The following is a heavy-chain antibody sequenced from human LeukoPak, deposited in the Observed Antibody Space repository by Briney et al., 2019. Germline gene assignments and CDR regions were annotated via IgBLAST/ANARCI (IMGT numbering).Heavy chain of an antibody. D-gene: IGHD3-10*01. V-gene: IGHV1-69*02. CDR1: GGTFSSYT. J-gene: IGHJ6*02. Sequence: SVKVSCKASGGTFSSYTIGWVRQAPGQGLEWMGRIIPILGIANYAQKFQGRVTITADKSTSTAYMELSSLRSEDTAVYYCSFGAPIYYYGMDVWGQGTTVTVSS. CDR3: SFGAPIYYYGMDV. CDR2: IIPILGIA.